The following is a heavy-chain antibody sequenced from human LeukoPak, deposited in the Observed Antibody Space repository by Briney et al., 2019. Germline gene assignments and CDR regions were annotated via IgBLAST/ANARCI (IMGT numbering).Heavy chain of an antibody. V-gene: IGHV3-30*18. CDR1: GFTFSSYG. D-gene: IGHD4-23*01. CDR3: AKVVLVGGGNPPYYYYGMDV. CDR2: ISYDGSNK. Sequence: GGSLRLSCAASGFTFSSYGMHWVRQAPGKGLEWVAVISYDGSNKYYADSVKGRFTISRDNSKNTLYLQMNSLRAEDTAVYYCAKVVLVGGGNPPYYYYGMDVWGQGTTVTVSS. J-gene: IGHJ6*02.